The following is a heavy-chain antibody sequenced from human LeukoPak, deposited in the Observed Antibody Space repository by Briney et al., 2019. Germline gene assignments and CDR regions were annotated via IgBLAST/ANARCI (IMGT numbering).Heavy chain of an antibody. Sequence: SETLSLTCAVSGGSFSGYYWSWIRQPPGKGLEWIGEINHSGSTNYNPSLKSRVTISVDTSKNQFSLKLSSVTAADTAVYYCARGHPGIAARPFYFQHWGQGTLVTVSS. CDR2: INHSGST. D-gene: IGHD6-6*01. V-gene: IGHV4-34*01. CDR3: ARGHPGIAARPFYFQH. J-gene: IGHJ1*01. CDR1: GGSFSGYY.